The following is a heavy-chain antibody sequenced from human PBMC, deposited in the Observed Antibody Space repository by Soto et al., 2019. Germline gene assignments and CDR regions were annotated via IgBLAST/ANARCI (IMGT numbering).Heavy chain of an antibody. CDR1: GDSISSGGYY. CDR2: IRYSEST. CDR3: TRGAWGYAFDV. J-gene: IGHJ3*01. Sequence: QVQLQQSGPGLVKPSQTLSLTCTVSGDSISSGGYYWTWIRQHPGKGLEWIGYIRYSESTYYNPSLTSRVIVSIDTSKNQFSLRLSSVTAADTAVYFCTRGAWGYAFDVWGQGTMVTVSS. D-gene: IGHD3-16*01. V-gene: IGHV4-31*03.